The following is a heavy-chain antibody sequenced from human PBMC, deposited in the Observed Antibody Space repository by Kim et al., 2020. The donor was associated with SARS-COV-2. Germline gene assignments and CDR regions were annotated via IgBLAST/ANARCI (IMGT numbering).Heavy chain of an antibody. CDR3: ARGGSGGGDSDKDYYGMDV. D-gene: IGHD2-21*02. CDR1: GGTFSSYA. CDR2: IIPIFGTA. J-gene: IGHJ6*02. V-gene: IGHV1-69*13. Sequence: SVKVSCKASGGTFSSYAISWVRQAPGQGLEWMGGIIPIFGTANYAQKFQGRVTITADESTSTAYMELSSLRSEDTAVYYCARGGSGGGDSDKDYYGMDVWGQGTTVTVSS.